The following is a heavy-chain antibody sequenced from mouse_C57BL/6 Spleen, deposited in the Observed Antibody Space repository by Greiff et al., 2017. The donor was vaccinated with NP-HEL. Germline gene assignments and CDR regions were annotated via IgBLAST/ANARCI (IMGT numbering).Heavy chain of an antibody. CDR3: ARDYYGRTGFAY. D-gene: IGHD1-1*01. J-gene: IGHJ3*01. CDR2: INPNNGGT. CDR1: GYTFTDYY. Sequence: EVQLQQSGPELVKPGASVKISCKASGYTFTDYYMNWVKQSHGKSLEWIGDINPNNGGTSYNQKFKGKATLTVDKSSSTAYMELLRLTSEDSAVYYCARDYYGRTGFAYWGQGTLVTVSA. V-gene: IGHV1-26*01.